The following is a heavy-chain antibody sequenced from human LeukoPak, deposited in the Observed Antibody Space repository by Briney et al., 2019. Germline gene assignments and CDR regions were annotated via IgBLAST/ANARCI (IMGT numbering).Heavy chain of an antibody. J-gene: IGHJ4*02. V-gene: IGHV1-69*13. CDR2: IIPIFGTA. D-gene: IGHD1-26*01. Sequence: SVKVSCKASGGTFSSYAISWVRHAPGQGLEWMGGIIPIFGTANYAQKFQGRVTITADESTSTAYMELSSLRSEDTAVYYCARDLGATRTFDYWGQGTLVTVSS. CDR1: GGTFSSYA. CDR3: ARDLGATRTFDY.